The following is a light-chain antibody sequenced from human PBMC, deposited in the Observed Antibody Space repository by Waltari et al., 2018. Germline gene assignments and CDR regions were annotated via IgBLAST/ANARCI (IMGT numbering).Light chain of an antibody. V-gene: IGLV1-40*01. Sequence: QSVLTQPPSVSGAPGQRVTISCTGSSSNIGAGYDVHWYQQFPRTAPKLLCYGNNVRPSGVPHRFSGSKAATSASLAISGLQADDEAEYHCQSYDNGLRGRVFGGGTKVTVL. CDR3: QSYDNGLRGRV. CDR2: GNN. J-gene: IGLJ3*02. CDR1: SSNIGAGYD.